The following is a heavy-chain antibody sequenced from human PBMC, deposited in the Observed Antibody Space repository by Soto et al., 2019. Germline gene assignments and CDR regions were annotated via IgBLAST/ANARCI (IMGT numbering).Heavy chain of an antibody. Sequence: QVPLVQSGAEVKKPGSSVKVSCKASGGTFSSYAIHWVRQAPGQGLEWMGGIIPMYGTAKYAQRFQGRVTTTADESTTTVYMELPSLTSQDTAVYYFARVTSTVLGVIDNGFDPWGHGTLVTVSS. V-gene: IGHV1-69*01. D-gene: IGHD3-10*01. CDR3: ARVTSTVLGVIDNGFDP. CDR1: GGTFSSYA. J-gene: IGHJ5*02. CDR2: IIPMYGTA.